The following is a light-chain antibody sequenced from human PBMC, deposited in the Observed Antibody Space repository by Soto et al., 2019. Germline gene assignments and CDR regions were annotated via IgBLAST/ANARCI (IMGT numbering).Light chain of an antibody. J-gene: IGKJ4*02. CDR1: QGIRND. Sequence: DIQMTHSPSSLSASVGDRVTITCRASQGIRNDLGWYQQKPGKAPKRLISPTSSLQSGVPSRFSGRGPGTGFTLTTSSLQPKSVATSEGQPHNSYPFTFGGGTKVEIK. CDR3: QPHNSYPFT. CDR2: PTS. V-gene: IGKV1-17*01.